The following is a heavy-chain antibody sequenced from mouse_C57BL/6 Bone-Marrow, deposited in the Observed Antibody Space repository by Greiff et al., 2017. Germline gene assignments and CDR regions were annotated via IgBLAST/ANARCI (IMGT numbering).Heavy chain of an antibody. CDR2: IRSKSNNYAT. CDR3: VRERGYYAMDY. V-gene: IGHV10-1*01. Sequence: EVKLVESGGGLVQPKGSLKLSCAASGFSFNTYAMNWVRQAPGKGLEWVARIRSKSNNYATYYADSVKDRFTISRDDSESMLYLQMNNLKTEDTAMYYCVRERGYYAMDYWGQGTSVTVSS. J-gene: IGHJ4*01. CDR1: GFSFNTYA.